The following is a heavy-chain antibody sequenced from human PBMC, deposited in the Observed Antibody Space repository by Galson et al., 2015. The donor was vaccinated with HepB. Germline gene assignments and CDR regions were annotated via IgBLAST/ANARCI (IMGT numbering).Heavy chain of an antibody. D-gene: IGHD3-10*01. V-gene: IGHV4-34*01. CDR2: INHSGST. CDR1: GGSFSGYY. Sequence: SETLSLTCAVYGGSFSGYYWSWIRQPPGKGLEWIGEINHSGSTNYNPSLKSRVTISVDTSKNQFSLKLSSVTAADTAVYYCARGQRGGIYYGSGTGGGKFDYWGQGTLVTVSS. J-gene: IGHJ4*02. CDR3: ARGQRGGIYYGSGTGGGKFDY.